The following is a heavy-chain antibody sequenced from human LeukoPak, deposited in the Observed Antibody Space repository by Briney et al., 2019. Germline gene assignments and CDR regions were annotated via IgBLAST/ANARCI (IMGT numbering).Heavy chain of an antibody. CDR2: IWYDGSNK. V-gene: IGHV3-33*01. CDR1: GFTFSSYG. Sequence: GRSLRLSCAASGFTFSSYGMHWVRQAPGKGLEWVAVIWYDGSNKYYADSVKGRFTISRDNSKNTLYPQMNSLRAEDTAVYYCARAWVTTEYYFDYWGQGTLVTVSS. D-gene: IGHD4-17*01. CDR3: ARAWVTTEYYFDY. J-gene: IGHJ4*02.